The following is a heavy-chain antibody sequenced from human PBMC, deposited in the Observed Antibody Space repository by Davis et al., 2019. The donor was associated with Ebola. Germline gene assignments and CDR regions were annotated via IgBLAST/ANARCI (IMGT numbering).Heavy chain of an antibody. CDR3: AKDFDPSWVTMIVVVTAGSYFDY. Sequence: GESLKISCAASGFTFSSYEMNWVRQAPGKGLEWVSAISGSGGSTYYADSVKGRFTISRDNSKNTLYLQMNSLRAEDTAVYYCAKDFDPSWVTMIVVVTAGSYFDYWGQGTLVTVSS. CDR1: GFTFSSYE. J-gene: IGHJ4*02. CDR2: ISGSGGST. D-gene: IGHD3-22*01. V-gene: IGHV3-23*01.